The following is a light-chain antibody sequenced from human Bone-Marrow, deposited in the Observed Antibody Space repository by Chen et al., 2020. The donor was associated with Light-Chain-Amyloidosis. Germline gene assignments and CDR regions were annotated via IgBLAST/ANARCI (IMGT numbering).Light chain of an antibody. CDR1: SSDVGSYNL. CDR2: EVS. CDR3: CSYGGSATLVI. Sequence: QSALTQPASVSGSPGQSITISCTGTSSDVGSYNLVSWYQQHPGKAPKLLIYEVSKRPAGISDRFSSSKSGNTASLTSSGLQTEDEADYYCCSYGGSATLVIFGGGTKVTVL. V-gene: IGLV2-23*02. J-gene: IGLJ2*01.